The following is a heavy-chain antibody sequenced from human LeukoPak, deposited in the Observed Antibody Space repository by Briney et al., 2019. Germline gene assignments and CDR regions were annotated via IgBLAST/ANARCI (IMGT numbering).Heavy chain of an antibody. V-gene: IGHV4-59*08. CDR1: GGSISSYY. Sequence: PSETLSLTCTVSGGSISSYYWTWIRQPPGEGLEWIGYIYYSGSTNYNPSLKSRVTISVDTSKNQFSLKLSSVTAADTAVYYCARARREMVDYWGQGTLVTVSS. D-gene: IGHD5-24*01. CDR2: IYYSGST. J-gene: IGHJ4*02. CDR3: ARARREMVDY.